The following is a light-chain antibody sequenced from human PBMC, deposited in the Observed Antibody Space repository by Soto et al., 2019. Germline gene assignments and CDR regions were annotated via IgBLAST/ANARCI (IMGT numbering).Light chain of an antibody. J-gene: IGLJ1*01. Sequence: QAVVTQPPSVSGASGQRVTISCTGSSSNIGAGYDVHWYQHLPGTAPKLLIHGDSNRPSGVPDRFSGSKSGTSASLAITDLQAEDEADYYCQSYDSSLSVVFGTGTKLTVL. CDR3: QSYDSSLSVV. CDR1: SSNIGAGYD. V-gene: IGLV1-40*01. CDR2: GDS.